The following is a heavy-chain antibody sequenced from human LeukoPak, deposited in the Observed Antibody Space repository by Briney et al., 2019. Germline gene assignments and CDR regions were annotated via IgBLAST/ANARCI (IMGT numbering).Heavy chain of an antibody. CDR2: IYHGGTT. J-gene: IGHJ4*02. CDR1: AYSISSGYY. CDR3: ARVWVDSGTYYDDRGAFDY. V-gene: IGHV4-38-2*02. Sequence: SETLSLTCTVSAYSISSGYYWGWIRQPPGKGLEWIGNIYHGGTTYYNPSLKSRVTISVDTSKNQFSLKLKSVTAADTAVYYCARVWVDSGTYYDDRGAFDYWGQGTLVTVSS. D-gene: IGHD1-26*01.